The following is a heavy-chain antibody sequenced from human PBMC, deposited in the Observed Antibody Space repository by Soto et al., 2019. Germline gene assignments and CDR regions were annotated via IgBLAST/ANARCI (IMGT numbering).Heavy chain of an antibody. CDR2: IIPIIGTP. CDR3: ARDLEFRDGNISHLDY. Sequence: SVKVSCKASGGTFRNQVFNWVRQAPGQGLEWMGGIIPIIGTPNYAQKFQGRVTITADASTNTVYLDVSSLRSQDTAVYYCARDLEFRDGNISHLDYWGQGTLVTVSS. V-gene: IGHV1-69*13. CDR1: GGTFRNQV. J-gene: IGHJ4*02. D-gene: IGHD3-10*01.